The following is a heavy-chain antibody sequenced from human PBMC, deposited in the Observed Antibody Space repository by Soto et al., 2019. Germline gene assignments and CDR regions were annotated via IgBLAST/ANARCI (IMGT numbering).Heavy chain of an antibody. V-gene: IGHV3-30-3*01. CDR2: ISYDGSNQ. Sequence: VQLVESGGGVVQSGRSLRLSCAASGFTFDTYAMHWVRQAPGKGLEWVAVISYDGSNQFYAGSVKGRFTVSRDNSKNTLYLQVNSLGNDDTAVYYCTRGLLTDFFDYWGQGALVTVSS. CDR1: GFTFDTYA. J-gene: IGHJ4*02. CDR3: TRGLLTDFFDY.